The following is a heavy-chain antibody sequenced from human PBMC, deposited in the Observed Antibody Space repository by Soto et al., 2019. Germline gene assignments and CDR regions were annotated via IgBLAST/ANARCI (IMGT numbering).Heavy chain of an antibody. V-gene: IGHV3-66*01. CDR2: IYSGGST. CDR3: ARVNSYYDILTGDLYYFEY. CDR1: GFTVSSNY. D-gene: IGHD3-9*01. J-gene: IGHJ4*02. Sequence: GSLRLSCAASGFTVSSNYMSWVRQAPGKGLEWVSVIYSGGSTYYADSVKGRFTISRDNSKNTLYLQMNSLRAEDTAVYYCARVNSYYDILTGDLYYFEYWGQGTLVTVSS.